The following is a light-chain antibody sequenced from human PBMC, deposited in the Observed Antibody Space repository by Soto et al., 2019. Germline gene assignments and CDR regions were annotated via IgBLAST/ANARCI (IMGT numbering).Light chain of an antibody. J-gene: IGKJ1*01. V-gene: IGKV3-20*01. CDR2: GAS. Sequence: EIVLTQSPGTLSLSPGERATLSCRASQSVSSSYLAWYQQKPGQAPRLLIYGASSRATGIPYRFSGGGSGTDFTLVISRLEPEEFTVYYCQHYGSSQTFGQGTKVEIK. CDR3: QHYGSSQT. CDR1: QSVSSSY.